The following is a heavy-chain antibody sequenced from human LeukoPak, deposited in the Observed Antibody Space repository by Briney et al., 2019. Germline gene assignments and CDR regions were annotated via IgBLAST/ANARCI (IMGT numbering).Heavy chain of an antibody. CDR3: ARTYSGYDYLNL. J-gene: IGHJ1*01. CDR1: GYTFTGYY. Sequence: GASVKVSCKASGYTFTGYYMHWVRQAPGQGLEYMGWMNPNTGNTGYAQKFQGRITMTRNTSISTVFMELSNLRSEDTAVYYCARTYSGYDYLNLWGQGTLVTVSS. CDR2: MNPNTGNT. V-gene: IGHV1-8*02. D-gene: IGHD5-12*01.